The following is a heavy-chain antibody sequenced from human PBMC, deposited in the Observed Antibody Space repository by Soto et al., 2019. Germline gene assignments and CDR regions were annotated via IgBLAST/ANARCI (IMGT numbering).Heavy chain of an antibody. Sequence: GESLKISCKGSGYSFTSYWIGWVRQMPGKGLEWMGTIYPGDSDTRYSPSCQGPVTISADKSISNAYLQRSSLKATDAAMYYCARLFTGVVDAFDIWGQGTMVTVSS. CDR3: ARLFTGVVDAFDI. CDR1: GYSFTSYW. CDR2: IYPGDSDT. V-gene: IGHV5-51*01. D-gene: IGHD7-27*01. J-gene: IGHJ3*02.